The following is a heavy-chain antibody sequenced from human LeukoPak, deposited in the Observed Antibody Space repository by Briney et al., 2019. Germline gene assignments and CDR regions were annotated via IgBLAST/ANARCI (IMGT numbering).Heavy chain of an antibody. D-gene: IGHD6-19*01. Sequence: SETLSLTCTVSGGSIRSSDWWSWLRQPPGKGLEWIGQVYKTGKPDYNPSLKSRVTISRDESKNQFSLSLSSVTDADTAVYYCARGGSGWYTEFDYWGQGTLVTVSS. CDR1: GGSIRSSDW. V-gene: IGHV4/OR15-8*02. CDR3: ARGGSGWYTEFDY. CDR2: VYKTGKP. J-gene: IGHJ4*02.